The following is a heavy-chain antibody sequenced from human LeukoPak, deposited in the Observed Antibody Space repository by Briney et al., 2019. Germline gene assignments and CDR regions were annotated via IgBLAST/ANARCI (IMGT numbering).Heavy chain of an antibody. CDR2: IRYDGSNK. CDR3: ANGPGIAVADTTEPDY. Sequence: GGSLRLSCAASGFSFRNYGMHWVRQAPGKGLEWVAFIRYDGSNKYYGDSVKGRFTISRDNSKSTLYLQMNSLRAEDTAVYYCANGPGIAVADTTEPDYWGQGTLVTVSS. CDR1: GFSFRNYG. V-gene: IGHV3-30*02. D-gene: IGHD6-19*01. J-gene: IGHJ4*02.